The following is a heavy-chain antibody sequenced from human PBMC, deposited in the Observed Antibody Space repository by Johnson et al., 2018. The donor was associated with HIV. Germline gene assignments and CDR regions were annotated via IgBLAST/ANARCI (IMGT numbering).Heavy chain of an antibody. CDR3: ATCSDQVLLGGDVFDI. CDR2: INWNGGST. Sequence: VQLVESGGGLVQPGGSLRLSCAASGLTISDNYMSWVRQAPGKGLEWVSGINWNGGSTGYADSVQGRFTISRDSAKNSLYLQMNSLGGEDTAVYYCATCSDQVLLGGDVFDIWGQGTMVTVSS. CDR1: GLTISDNY. D-gene: IGHD3-16*01. J-gene: IGHJ3*02. V-gene: IGHV3-20*04.